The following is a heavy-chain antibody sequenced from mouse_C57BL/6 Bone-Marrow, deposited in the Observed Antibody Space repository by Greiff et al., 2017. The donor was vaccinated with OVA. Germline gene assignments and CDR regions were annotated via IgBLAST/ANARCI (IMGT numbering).Heavy chain of an antibody. V-gene: IGHV1-19*01. CDR3: ARGYGLGY. D-gene: IGHD2-10*02. Sequence: VQLKESGPVLVKPGASVKMSCKASGYTFTDYYMNWVKQSHGKSLEWIGVINPYNGGTSYNQKFKGKATLTVDKSSSTAYMELNSLTSEDSAVYYCARGYGLGYWGQGTTLTVSS. CDR1: GYTFTDYY. CDR2: INPYNGGT. J-gene: IGHJ2*01.